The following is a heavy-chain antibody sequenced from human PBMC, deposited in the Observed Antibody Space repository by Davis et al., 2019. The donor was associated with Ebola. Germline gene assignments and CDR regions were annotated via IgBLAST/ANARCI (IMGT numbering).Heavy chain of an antibody. CDR3: ARDREGDFDL. Sequence: AASVKVSCKASGYTLTSLPLVWVRQAPRQGFEWMGWINTKTGDPTYAQGVTGRFAFFLDTSVSTAYLQISSLKPEDTAVYYCARDREGDFDLWGQGTLVTVSS. V-gene: IGHV7-4-1*02. CDR2: INTKTGDP. J-gene: IGHJ4*02. CDR1: GYTLTSLP. D-gene: IGHD1-26*01.